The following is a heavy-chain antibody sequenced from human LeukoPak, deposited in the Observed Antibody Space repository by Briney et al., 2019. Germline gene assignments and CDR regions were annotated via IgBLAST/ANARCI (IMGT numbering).Heavy chain of an antibody. J-gene: IGHJ4*02. CDR2: IGGDGSNT. Sequence: GGSLRLSCGASGFTFRTYWMHWVRQAPGKGLVWVSRIGGDGSNTNFADSVRGRFAISRDNAKNTLYLQMNSLRAEDTAVYYCARGGRHDYDGRPPDYRGQGTLVTVSS. V-gene: IGHV3-74*01. D-gene: IGHD4-23*01. CDR3: ARGGRHDYDGRPPDY. CDR1: GFTFRTYW.